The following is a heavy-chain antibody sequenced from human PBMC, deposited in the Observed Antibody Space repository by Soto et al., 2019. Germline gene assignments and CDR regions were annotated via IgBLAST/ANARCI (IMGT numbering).Heavy chain of an antibody. CDR1: GFTFSSYG. J-gene: IGHJ4*02. CDR2: IWYDGSNK. Sequence: GGSLRLSCAASGFTFSSYGMHWVRQAPGKGLEWVAVIWYDGSNKYYADSVKGRFTISRDNSKNTLYLQMNSLRAEDTAVYYCACAAGYSSPINNWGQGTLVTVSS. CDR3: ACAAGYSSPINN. V-gene: IGHV3-33*01. D-gene: IGHD6-13*01.